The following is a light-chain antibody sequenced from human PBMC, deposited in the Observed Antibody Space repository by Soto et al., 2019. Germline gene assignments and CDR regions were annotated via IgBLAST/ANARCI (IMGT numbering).Light chain of an antibody. Sequence: DIQMTQSPSSLSASLGDRVTITCRASQTINNYLHWYQQRPGKAPKLLIYSASSLQTGVPPRFSGSGSGTHFTLTISSLQPEDFATYYWQQSSSTPHTFGQGTIVEIK. CDR3: QQSSSTPHT. V-gene: IGKV1-39*01. CDR2: SAS. CDR1: QTINNY. J-gene: IGKJ2*01.